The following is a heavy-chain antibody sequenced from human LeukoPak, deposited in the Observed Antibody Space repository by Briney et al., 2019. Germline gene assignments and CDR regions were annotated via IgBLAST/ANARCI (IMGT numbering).Heavy chain of an antibody. D-gene: IGHD6-6*01. CDR2: ISPTGSTT. Sequence: GGSLRLSCAASGFTFDYYWMHWVRQAPGKGLVWVSRISPTGSTTSYADSVKGRFTVSRDNAKNTLYLQVNNLRAEDTAVYYCARGPNSNWSGLDFWGQGTLLTVSS. CDR3: ARGPNSNWSGLDF. V-gene: IGHV3-74*01. J-gene: IGHJ4*02. CDR1: GFTFDYYW.